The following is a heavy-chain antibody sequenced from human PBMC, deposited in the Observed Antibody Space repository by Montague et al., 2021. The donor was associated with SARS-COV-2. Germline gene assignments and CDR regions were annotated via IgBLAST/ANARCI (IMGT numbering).Heavy chain of an antibody. CDR3: ASHRYQDYYGAYVGYFDY. J-gene: IGHJ4*03. Sequence: TLSLTCTVSGGSISSYCYYWSWIRQHPGKGLEWIVYIYYSGSTYYNPSLKIPVTISVDTSKNQFSLKLISVTAADTAVYSCASHRYQDYYGAYVGYFDYWGQGTMVTVSS. D-gene: IGHD1-14*01. CDR2: IYYSGST. V-gene: IGHV4-31*01. CDR1: GGSISSYCYY.